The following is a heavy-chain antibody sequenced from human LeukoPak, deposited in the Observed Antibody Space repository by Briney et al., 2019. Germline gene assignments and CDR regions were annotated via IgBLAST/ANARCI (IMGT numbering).Heavy chain of an antibody. Sequence: PGGSLRLSCAASGFTFSSYVMSWVRQAPGKGLEWVSTISGNGAGTYYADSVKGRFTISRDNSKNTLFLQMNSLRAEDTAIYYCAKGSVSMAGTPGDVWGQGTTVTVSS. CDR1: GFTFSSYV. CDR3: AKGSVSMAGTPGDV. CDR2: ISGNGAGT. J-gene: IGHJ6*02. V-gene: IGHV3-23*01. D-gene: IGHD6-19*01.